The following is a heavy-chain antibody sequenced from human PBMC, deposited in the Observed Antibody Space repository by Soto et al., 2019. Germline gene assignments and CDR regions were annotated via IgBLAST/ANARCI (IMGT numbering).Heavy chain of an antibody. CDR2: VYSSGGT. V-gene: IGHV4-4*07. D-gene: IGHD3-3*01. Sequence: SETLSLTCTVSGGSMSSYYWTWIRQPAGKGLEWIGRVYSSGGTHYNPSLKSQVTISLDTSKNQFSLRLLSVTDADTAVYYCARGQRFSDWFDPWGQGTLVTVSS. J-gene: IGHJ5*02. CDR1: GGSMSSYY. CDR3: ARGQRFSDWFDP.